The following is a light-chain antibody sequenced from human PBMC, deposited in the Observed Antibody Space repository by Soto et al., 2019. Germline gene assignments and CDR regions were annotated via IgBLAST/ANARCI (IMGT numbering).Light chain of an antibody. Sequence: EIVMTQSPATLSVSPGERTTLSCRASQSVSGNLAWYQQKPGQAPRLLIYGASTRPTGIPARFSGSGSGTEFTLTISSLQSEDFAVYYCQQYNNWPPGKVGQETKVEIK. CDR1: QSVSGN. J-gene: IGKJ1*01. CDR2: GAS. V-gene: IGKV3-15*01. CDR3: QQYNNWPPGK.